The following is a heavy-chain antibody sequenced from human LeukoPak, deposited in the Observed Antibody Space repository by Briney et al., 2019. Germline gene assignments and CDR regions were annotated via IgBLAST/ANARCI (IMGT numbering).Heavy chain of an antibody. Sequence: GGSLRLSCAASGFNLRTFWIHWIRQDAGGRLVWVSRISPDGSVTTYTASVRGRFAISRDNAKNTLYLEMNSLRADDAAIYYCVSDSGLRSGGDSWGQGTPVTVSS. CDR2: ISPDGSVT. J-gene: IGHJ4*02. CDR1: GFNLRTFW. D-gene: IGHD1-26*01. V-gene: IGHV3-74*01. CDR3: VSDSGLRSGGDS.